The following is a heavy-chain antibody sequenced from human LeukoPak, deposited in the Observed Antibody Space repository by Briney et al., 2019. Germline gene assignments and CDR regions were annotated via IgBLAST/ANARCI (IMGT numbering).Heavy chain of an antibody. V-gene: IGHV3-21*04. CDR1: GFTFSSYS. J-gene: IGHJ4*02. D-gene: IGHD3-16*01. CDR2: ISTSSTYI. Sequence: GGSLRLSCAASGFTFSSYSMNWVRQAPGKGLEWVSSISTSSTYIYCADSVKGRFTISRDNAKNSLYLQMNSLRAEDTAVYYCASEKDYLPKYYFDYWGQGTLVTVSS. CDR3: ASEKDYLPKYYFDY.